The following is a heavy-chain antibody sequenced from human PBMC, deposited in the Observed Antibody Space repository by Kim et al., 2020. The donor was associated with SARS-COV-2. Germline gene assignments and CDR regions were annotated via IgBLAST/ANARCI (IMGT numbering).Heavy chain of an antibody. CDR1: GFTFSSYD. Sequence: GGSLRLSCAASGFTFSSYDMHWVRQATGKGLEWVSAIGTAGDTYYPGSVKGRFTISRENAKNSLYLQMNILRAGDTAVYYCERGYSSSWFWAFDIWGRGTMVTVSS. CDR3: ERGYSSSWFWAFDI. J-gene: IGHJ3*02. CDR2: IGTAGDT. V-gene: IGHV3-13*01. D-gene: IGHD6-13*01.